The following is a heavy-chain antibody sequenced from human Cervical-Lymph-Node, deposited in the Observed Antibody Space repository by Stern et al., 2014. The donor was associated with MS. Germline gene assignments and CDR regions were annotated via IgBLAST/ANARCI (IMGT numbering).Heavy chain of an antibody. CDR2: IIHYFGTA. CDR1: GFTFSSYA. CDR3: ARGELKEGLVRGMDV. J-gene: IGHJ6*02. Sequence: VQLVESGAEVKKPGSSVKVSCTASGFTFSSYAISWVRQAPGHGLEWVGGIIHYFGTANYAQKFQGKVTLTADEPTSSPSMELGSLRSEDTAVYYCARGELKEGLVRGMDVWGQGTTVTVSS. D-gene: IGHD1-26*01. V-gene: IGHV1-69*01.